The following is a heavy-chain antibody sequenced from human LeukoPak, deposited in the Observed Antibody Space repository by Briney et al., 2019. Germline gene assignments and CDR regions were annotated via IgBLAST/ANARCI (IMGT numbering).Heavy chain of an antibody. J-gene: IGHJ4*02. Sequence: GESLKISCMGSGYSFTTYWISWVRQMPGKGREWMGRIDPSDSYTNYSPSFQGHVTISADKSFSTAYLQWTSLKASDTAMYYCARHAKAYGSSCDYWGQGTLVTVSS. CDR1: GYSFTTYW. D-gene: IGHD6-13*01. V-gene: IGHV5-10-1*01. CDR3: ARHAKAYGSSCDY. CDR2: IDPSDSYT.